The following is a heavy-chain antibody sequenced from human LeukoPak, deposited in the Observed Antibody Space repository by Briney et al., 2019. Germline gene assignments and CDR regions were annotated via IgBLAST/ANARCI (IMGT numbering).Heavy chain of an antibody. Sequence: GRSLRLSCAASGFTFDDYAMHWVRQAPGKGLEWVSGIRWNSGSIGYADSVKGRFTISRDNAKNSLYLQMNSLRAEDTALYYCARRAGPHTAMVDYWGQGTLVTVSS. CDR3: ARRAGPHTAMVDY. CDR1: GFTFDDYA. V-gene: IGHV3-9*01. J-gene: IGHJ4*02. D-gene: IGHD5-18*01. CDR2: IRWNSGSI.